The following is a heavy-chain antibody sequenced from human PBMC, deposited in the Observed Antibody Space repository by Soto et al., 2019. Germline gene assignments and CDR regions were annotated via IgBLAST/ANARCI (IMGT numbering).Heavy chain of an antibody. J-gene: IGHJ4*02. CDR2: IIPVFATT. Sequence: QVRLVQSGAEVKKPGSSVKVSCKASGGTFSRYTINWVRQAPGQGLEWMGQIIPVFATTNYAQKFQGRVTITADESTGTTDLELSSLGFEAPAVYYCAGGAGSCGSAHCYPAFAYWGKGTLVTVSS. CDR1: GGTFSRYT. V-gene: IGHV1-69*01. D-gene: IGHD2-21*02. CDR3: AGGAGSCGSAHCYPAFAY.